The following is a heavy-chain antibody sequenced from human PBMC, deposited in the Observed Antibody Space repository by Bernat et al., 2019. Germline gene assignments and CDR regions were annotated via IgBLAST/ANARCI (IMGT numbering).Heavy chain of an antibody. CDR1: GGSISSSSYY. Sequence: QLQLRESGPGLVKPSETLSLTCTVSGGSISSSSYYWGWIRQPPGKGLEWIGSIYYSGSTYYNPTLKSRVTISVDTSKNQFSLKLSSVTAADTAVYYCASCITIFGVATTEYYYYYMDVWGKGTTVTVSS. V-gene: IGHV4-39*01. CDR2: IYYSGST. J-gene: IGHJ6*03. CDR3: ASCITIFGVATTEYYYYYMDV. D-gene: IGHD3-3*01.